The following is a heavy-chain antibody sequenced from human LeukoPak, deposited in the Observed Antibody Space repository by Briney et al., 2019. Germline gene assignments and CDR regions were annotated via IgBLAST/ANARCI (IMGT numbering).Heavy chain of an antibody. CDR2: ISSSSSYI. Sequence: PGGSLRLSCAASGFTFSSYSMNWVRQAPGKGLEWVSSISSSSSYIYYADSVKGRFTISRDNAKNSLYLQMNSLRAEDTAVYYCASPLYNWNAFDIWGQGTMVTVSS. CDR3: ASPLYNWNAFDI. D-gene: IGHD1-20*01. CDR1: GFTFSSYS. J-gene: IGHJ3*02. V-gene: IGHV3-21*01.